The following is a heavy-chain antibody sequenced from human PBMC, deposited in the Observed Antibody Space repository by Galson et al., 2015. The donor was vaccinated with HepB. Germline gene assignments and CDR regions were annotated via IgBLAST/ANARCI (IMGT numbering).Heavy chain of an antibody. CDR2: IIPILGLA. D-gene: IGHD6-19*01. CDR1: GGTFSSYT. V-gene: IGHV1-69*02. CDR3: ARIGYSSGWYEDY. Sequence: SVKVSCKASGGTFSSYTISWVRQAPGQGLEWMGRIIPILGLANYAQKFQGRVTLTADKSTSTAYMELSSLRSDDTAVYYCARIGYSSGWYEDYWGQGTLVTVSS. J-gene: IGHJ4*02.